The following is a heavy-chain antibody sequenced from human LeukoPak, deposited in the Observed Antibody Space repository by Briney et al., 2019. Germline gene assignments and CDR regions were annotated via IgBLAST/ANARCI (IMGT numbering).Heavy chain of an antibody. CDR2: ISWNSGSI. CDR1: GFTFDDYA. J-gene: IGHJ3*02. V-gene: IGHV3-9*01. Sequence: GGSLRLSCAASGFTFDDYAMHWVRQAPGKGLEWVSGISWNSGSIGYADSVKGRFTISRDNAKNSLYLQMNSLRAEDTALYYCAKEHRLDSGLTWDAFDIWGQGTMVTVSS. D-gene: IGHD1-26*01. CDR3: AKEHRLDSGLTWDAFDI.